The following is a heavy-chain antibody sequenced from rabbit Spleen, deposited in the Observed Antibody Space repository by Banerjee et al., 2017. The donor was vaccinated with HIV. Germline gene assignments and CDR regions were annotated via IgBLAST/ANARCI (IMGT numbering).Heavy chain of an antibody. V-gene: IGHV1S45*01. D-gene: IGHD8-1*01. CDR2: IDAGSSGFT. CDR3: ARDTASSFSSYGMAL. J-gene: IGHJ6*01. Sequence: QEHLKESGGGLVQPGGSLKLSCTASGVSFSGSSYMCWVRQAPGKGLEWIACIDAGSSGFTYFATWAKGRFTISKTSSTTVTLQMTRLTAADTATYFCARDTASSFSSYGMALWGPGTLVTVS. CDR1: GVSFSGSSY.